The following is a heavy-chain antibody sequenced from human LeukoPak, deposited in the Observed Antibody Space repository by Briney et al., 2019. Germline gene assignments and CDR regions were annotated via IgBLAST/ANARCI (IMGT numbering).Heavy chain of an antibody. V-gene: IGHV1-18*01. Sequence: GASVTVSCKASGYTFTSYGISWVRQAPGHGLDWMGWISGYNGNTKYRQILQGRVTTTTDTSTSTAYMELRNLRSDDTAVYYCARVDSSGWLNWFDTWGQGTLVTVSS. CDR3: ARVDSSGWLNWFDT. CDR1: GYTFTSYG. CDR2: ISGYNGNT. J-gene: IGHJ5*02. D-gene: IGHD6-19*01.